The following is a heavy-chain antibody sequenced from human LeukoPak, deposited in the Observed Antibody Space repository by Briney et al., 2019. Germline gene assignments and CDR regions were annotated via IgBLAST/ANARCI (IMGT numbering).Heavy chain of an antibody. CDR2: IYAGDSDT. CDR1: GYIFIEYW. J-gene: IGHJ5*02. CDR3: VRHRGYNNWFDP. Sequence: GASLKISCKGSGYIFIEYWIAWVRQMPGKGLEWMGIIYAGDSDTRYSPSFQGQVTISADKSISTAYLQWSSLKASDTAMYYCVRHRGYNNWFDPWGPGTLVTVSS. V-gene: IGHV5-51*01. D-gene: IGHD1-1*01.